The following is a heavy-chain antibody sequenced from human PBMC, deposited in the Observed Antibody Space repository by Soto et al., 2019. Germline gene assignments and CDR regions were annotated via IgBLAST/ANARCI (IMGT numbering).Heavy chain of an antibody. CDR3: ARGGTFSVVVVPAARYYYYYYMDV. V-gene: IGHV4-34*01. CDR1: GGSFSGYY. Sequence: SETLSLTCAVYGGSFSGYYWSWIRQPPGKGLEWIGEINHSGSTNYNPSLKSRVTISVDTSKNQFSLKLSSVTAADTAVYYCARGGTFSVVVVPAARYYYYYYMDVWGKGTTVTVSS. CDR2: INHSGST. J-gene: IGHJ6*03. D-gene: IGHD2-2*01.